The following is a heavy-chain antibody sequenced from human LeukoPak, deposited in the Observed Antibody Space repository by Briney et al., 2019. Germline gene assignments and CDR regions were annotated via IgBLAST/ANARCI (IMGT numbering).Heavy chain of an antibody. V-gene: IGHV1-69*13. CDR1: GGTFSSYA. J-gene: IGHJ5*02. CDR2: IIPIFGTA. Sequence: ASVKVSCKASGGTFSSYAISWVRQAPGQGLGWMGGIIPIFGTANYAQKFQGRVTITADESTSTAYMELSSLRSEDTAVYYCARSAIAAAGKVGWFDPWGQGTLVTVSS. CDR3: ARSAIAAAGKVGWFDP. D-gene: IGHD6-13*01.